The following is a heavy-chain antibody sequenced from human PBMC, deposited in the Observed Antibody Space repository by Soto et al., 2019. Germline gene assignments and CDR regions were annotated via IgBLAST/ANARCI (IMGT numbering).Heavy chain of an antibody. CDR1: GFIFSSNA. CDR2: ISGDGYSA. J-gene: IGHJ4*03. D-gene: IGHD3-10*01. V-gene: IGHV3-23*01. CDR3: AKRHYYGSGHFALAK. Sequence: EVRLWESGGGLVQPGGSLRLSCGGSGFIFSSNAMSWVRQAPGKGLEWVSSISGDGYSADYADSVKGRFTVSRHNSKSTLYLQMNSLRAEDTAVYYCAKRHYYGSGHFALAKWGQGTLVTVSS.